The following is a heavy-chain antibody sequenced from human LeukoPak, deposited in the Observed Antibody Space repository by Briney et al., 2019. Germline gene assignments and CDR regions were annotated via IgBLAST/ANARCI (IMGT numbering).Heavy chain of an antibody. V-gene: IGHV1-2*04. CDR2: INPNSGGT. J-gene: IGHJ6*02. CDR3: ARWGSGTITPYYYYYGMDV. D-gene: IGHD3-10*01. CDR1: GYTFTSYG. Sequence: GASVKVSCKASGYTFTSYGISWVRQAPGQGLEWMGWINPNSGGTNYAQKFQGWVTMTRDTSISTAYMELSRLRSDDTAVYHCARWGSGTITPYYYYYGMDVWGQGTTVTVSS.